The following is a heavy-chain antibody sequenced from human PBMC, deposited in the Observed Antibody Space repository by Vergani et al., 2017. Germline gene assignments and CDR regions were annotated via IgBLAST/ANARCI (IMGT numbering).Heavy chain of an antibody. V-gene: IGHV4-39*01. CDR2: IYYSGAT. J-gene: IGHJ4*02. CDR3: ARQRPGSGWSPGDFDD. CDR1: ADSISSGSYY. D-gene: IGHD6-19*01. Sequence: QLQLQQSGPGLVKTSETLFHTCTVSADSISSGSYYWGWIRQPPGKSLEWIGSIYYSGATNYNPSLKSRVAIPVDTSKNQFSLKVTSVTAADTAVYFCARQRPGSGWSPGDFDDWGQGVLVTVSS.